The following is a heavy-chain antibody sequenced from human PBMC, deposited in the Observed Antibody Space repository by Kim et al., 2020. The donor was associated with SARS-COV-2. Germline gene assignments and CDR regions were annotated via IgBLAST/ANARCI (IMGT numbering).Heavy chain of an antibody. CDR2: IWYDGSNK. J-gene: IGHJ3*02. V-gene: IGHV3-33*01. Sequence: GGSLRLSCAASGFTFSSYGMHWVRQAPGKGLEWVAVIWYDGSNKYYADSVKGRFTISRDNSKNTLYLQMNSLRAEDTAVYYCARSDGDYEKDAFDIWGQGTMVTVSS. CDR1: GFTFSSYG. CDR3: ARSDGDYEKDAFDI. D-gene: IGHD4-17*01.